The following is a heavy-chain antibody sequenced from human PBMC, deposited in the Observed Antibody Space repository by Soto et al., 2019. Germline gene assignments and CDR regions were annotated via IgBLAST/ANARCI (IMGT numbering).Heavy chain of an antibody. CDR3: AKRAYASTGCFDY. Sequence: LRLSCAASGFTFSSYAMNWVRQAPGKGLEWVSRIGGSGGSTKYGDSVMGRFTISRDNAKNSLYLQMNSLKGEDTAVHFCAKRAYASTGCFDYWGPGALVTVSS. V-gene: IGHV3-23*01. J-gene: IGHJ4*02. CDR2: IGGSGGST. D-gene: IGHD3-22*01. CDR1: GFTFSSYA.